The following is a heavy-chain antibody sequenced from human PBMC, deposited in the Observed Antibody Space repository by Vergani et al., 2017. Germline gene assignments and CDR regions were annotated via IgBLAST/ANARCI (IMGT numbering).Heavy chain of an antibody. CDR1: GYTFTGYY. J-gene: IGHJ6*02. CDR3: ASSMGVYDILTGSLGDGIYDYYYGMDV. V-gene: IGHV1-2*02. CDR2: INPNSGGT. D-gene: IGHD3-9*01. Sequence: QVQLVQSGAEVKKPGASVKVSCKASGYTFTGYYMHWVRQAPGQGLEWMGGINPNSGGTNYAQKIQGRVTKTRDTSISTANMELCRLRSDDTAVYYCASSMGVYDILTGSLGDGIYDYYYGMDVWGQGTTVTVSS.